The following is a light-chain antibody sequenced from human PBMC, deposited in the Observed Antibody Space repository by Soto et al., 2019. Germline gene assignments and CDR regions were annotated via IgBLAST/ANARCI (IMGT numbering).Light chain of an antibody. CDR2: DAS. CDR3: QEYKTYSRT. Sequence: DIQMTQSPSALSASVGDGVTITCRASQSVSSQLAWYQQKPGKAPKVLIYDASTLETGVPSRFSGGGYGTEFTLTISSLQPDDFAIYYCQEYKTYSRTFGQGTRVQIK. J-gene: IGKJ1*01. V-gene: IGKV1-5*01. CDR1: QSVSSQ.